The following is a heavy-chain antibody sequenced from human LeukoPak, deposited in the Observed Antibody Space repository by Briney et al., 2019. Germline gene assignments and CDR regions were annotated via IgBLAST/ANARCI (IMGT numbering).Heavy chain of an antibody. V-gene: IGHV3-30*03. D-gene: IGHD3-3*01. CDR1: GFTFSSYG. J-gene: IGHJ5*02. CDR2: ISYDGSNK. Sequence: PGGSLRLSCAASGFTFSSYGMHWVRQAPGKGLEWVAVISYDGSNKYYADSVKGRFTISRDNAKNSLYLQMNSLRAEDTALYYCARDYYDFWSGYQSPNWFDPWGQGTLVTVSS. CDR3: ARDYYDFWSGYQSPNWFDP.